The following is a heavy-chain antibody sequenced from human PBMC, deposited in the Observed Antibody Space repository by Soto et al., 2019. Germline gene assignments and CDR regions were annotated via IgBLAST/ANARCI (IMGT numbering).Heavy chain of an antibody. CDR2: INSDGSST. CDR3: ATSPPTTVTPFDY. Sequence: GGSLRLSCAASGFTFSSYWMHWVRQAPGKGLVWVSRINSDGSSTSYADSVKGRFTISRDNAKNTLYLQMNSLRAEDTAVYYCATSPPTTVTPFDYWGQGTLVTVSS. CDR1: GFTFSSYW. V-gene: IGHV3-74*01. D-gene: IGHD4-17*01. J-gene: IGHJ4*02.